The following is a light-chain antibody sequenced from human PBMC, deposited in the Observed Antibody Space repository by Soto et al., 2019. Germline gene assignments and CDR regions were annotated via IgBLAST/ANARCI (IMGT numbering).Light chain of an antibody. CDR2: SAA. Sequence: DIQMTQSPSSLSASVGDRVTITCRASRDISVYLAWYQQKTGKVPKLLIYSAATLQSGVPSRFSGSGSGTDFTLTISSLQPEDVATYFCQKFNTSPLTFGQGTRLEIK. J-gene: IGKJ5*01. CDR1: RDISVY. V-gene: IGKV1-27*01. CDR3: QKFNTSPLT.